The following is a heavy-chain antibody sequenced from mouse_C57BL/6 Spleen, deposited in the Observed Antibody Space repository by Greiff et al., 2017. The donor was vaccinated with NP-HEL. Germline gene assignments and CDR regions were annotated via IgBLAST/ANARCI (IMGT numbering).Heavy chain of an antibody. CDR2: IDPSDSET. V-gene: IGHV1-52*01. CDR1: GYTFTSYW. D-gene: IGHD2-1*01. J-gene: IGHJ1*03. Sequence: QVQLQQPGAELVRPGSSVKLSCKASGYTFTSYWMHWVKQRPIQGLEWIGNIDPSDSETHYNQKFKDKATLTVDKSSSTAYMQLSSLTSEDAAVYYCARIDGNWYFDVWGTGTTVTVSS. CDR3: ARIDGNWYFDV.